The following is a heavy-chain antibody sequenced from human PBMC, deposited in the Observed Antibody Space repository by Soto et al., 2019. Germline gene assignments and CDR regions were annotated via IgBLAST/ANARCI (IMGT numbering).Heavy chain of an antibody. D-gene: IGHD3-3*01. CDR1: GGNFSSYA. J-gene: IGHJ4*02. CDR3: ASRGKNFWSGYQAFDY. CDR2: IIPIFGTA. V-gene: IGHV1-69*01. Sequence: QVQLVQSGSEVKKPGSSVKVSCTASGGNFSSYAISWVRQAPGQGLEWMGGIIPIFGTANYAKKFQGRVTINADETTSSAYMELSSLRSGDTAVYYCASRGKNFWSGYQAFDYWGQGTLVTVSS.